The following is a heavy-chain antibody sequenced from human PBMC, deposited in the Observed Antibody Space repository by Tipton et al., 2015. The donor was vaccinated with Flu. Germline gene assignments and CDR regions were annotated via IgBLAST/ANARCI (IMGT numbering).Heavy chain of an antibody. D-gene: IGHD4-17*01. CDR2: IYYSGST. CDR1: GGSISSYY. CDR3: AREVWDYGDYRSLDY. Sequence: LRLSCTVSGGSISSYYWSWIRQPPGKGLEWIGYIYYSGSTNYNPSLKSRVTISVDTSKNQFSLKLSSVTAADTAVYYCAREVWDYGDYRSLDYWGQGTLVTVSS. J-gene: IGHJ4*02. V-gene: IGHV4-59*01.